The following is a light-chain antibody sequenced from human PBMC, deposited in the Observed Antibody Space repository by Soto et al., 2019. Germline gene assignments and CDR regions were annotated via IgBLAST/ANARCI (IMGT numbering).Light chain of an antibody. CDR1: QSLSSY. J-gene: IGKJ1*01. CDR3: QQSYSTPPWT. CDR2: AAS. Sequence: DIQMPQSPSSLSASVGDRVTITCRARQSLSSYLNWYQQKPGKAPKLLIYAASSLQSGVPSRFSGSGSGTYFTLTISSLQPEDFATYYCQQSYSTPPWTFGQGTQVEIK. V-gene: IGKV1-39*01.